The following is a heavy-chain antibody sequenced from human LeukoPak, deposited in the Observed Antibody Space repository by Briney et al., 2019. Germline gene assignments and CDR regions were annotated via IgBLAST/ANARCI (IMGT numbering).Heavy chain of an antibody. CDR3: ARQRNYYDSSGYYSDAFDI. D-gene: IGHD3-22*01. CDR1: GYNFTNYW. J-gene: IGHJ3*02. CDR2: IYPGDSDT. V-gene: IGHV5-51*01. Sequence: GESLKISCKGSGYNFTNYWIGWVRQVPGKGLEWMGIIYPGDSDTRYSPSFQGQVTISADKSISTAYLQWSSLKASDTAMYYCARQRNYYDSSGYYSDAFDIWGQGTMVTVSS.